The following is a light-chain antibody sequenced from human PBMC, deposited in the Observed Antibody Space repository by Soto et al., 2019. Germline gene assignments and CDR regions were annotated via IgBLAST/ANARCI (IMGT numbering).Light chain of an antibody. CDR2: DDN. Sequence: QSVLTRPPSVSAAPGQKVTISCSGSSSNIGGNSVSWYQQLPGTAPKLLIYDDNTRPSGIPDRFSGSKSGTSATLGITGFQTGDEADYYGGSWDSSLSAYVFGTGTKVTVL. J-gene: IGLJ1*01. CDR1: SSNIGGNS. V-gene: IGLV1-51*01. CDR3: GSWDSSLSAYV.